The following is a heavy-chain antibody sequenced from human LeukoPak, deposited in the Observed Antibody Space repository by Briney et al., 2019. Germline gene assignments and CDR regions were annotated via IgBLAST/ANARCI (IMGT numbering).Heavy chain of an antibody. CDR2: IYYSGSA. J-gene: IGHJ6*02. Sequence: PSETLSLTCTVSGGSISSYYWSWIRQPPGKGLEWIGYIYYSGSANYNPSLKSRVTISVDTSKNQFSLKLSSVTAADTAVYYCAREDSPYYYYGMDVWGQGTTVTVSS. CDR1: GGSISSYY. V-gene: IGHV4-59*01. CDR3: AREDSPYYYYGMDV. D-gene: IGHD5-18*01.